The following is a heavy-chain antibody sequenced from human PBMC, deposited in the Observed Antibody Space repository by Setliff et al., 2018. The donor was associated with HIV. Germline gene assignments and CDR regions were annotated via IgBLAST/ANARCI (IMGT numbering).Heavy chain of an antibody. CDR3: ARGLTYYDILGY. V-gene: IGHV4-31*03. D-gene: IGHD3-9*01. CDR2: IYYSGST. J-gene: IGHJ1*01. CDR1: GDSISSRGYY. Sequence: SETLSLTCTVSGDSISSRGYYWSWIRQHPGQGLEWIGYIYYSGSTYYNPSLKSRSTLSVDTSKNKFSLKLTSVTAADTAVYYCARGLTYYDILGYWGQGTLVTVSS.